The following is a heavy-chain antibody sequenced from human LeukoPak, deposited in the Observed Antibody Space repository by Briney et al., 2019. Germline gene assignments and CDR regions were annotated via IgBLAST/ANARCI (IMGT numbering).Heavy chain of an antibody. CDR1: GFTFSTYE. J-gene: IGHJ3*02. D-gene: IGHD2-15*01. CDR3: ARLGYCSGGSCFSIDI. CDR2: ISSSGSAL. Sequence: GGSLRLSCAASGFTFSTYEMNWVRQAPGKGLEWVSYISSSGSALYYADSVKGRFTISRDNAKNSLYLQMNSLRAEDTAVYYCARLGYCSGGSCFSIDIWGQGTMVTVSS. V-gene: IGHV3-48*03.